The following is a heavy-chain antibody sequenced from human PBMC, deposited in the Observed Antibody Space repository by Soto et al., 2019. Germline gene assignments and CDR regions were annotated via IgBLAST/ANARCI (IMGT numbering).Heavy chain of an antibody. V-gene: IGHV3-7*01. CDR1: GFTFSSYW. J-gene: IGHJ6*02. D-gene: IGHD4-17*01. CDR2: IKQDGSEK. Sequence: PGGSLRLSCAASGFTFSSYWMSWVRQAPGKGLEWVANIKQDGSEKYYVDSVKGRFTISRDNAKNSLYLQMNSLRAEDTAVYYCAREGVYGDGYYYHYYGMDVWGPGTTVTVSS. CDR3: AREGVYGDGYYYHYYGMDV.